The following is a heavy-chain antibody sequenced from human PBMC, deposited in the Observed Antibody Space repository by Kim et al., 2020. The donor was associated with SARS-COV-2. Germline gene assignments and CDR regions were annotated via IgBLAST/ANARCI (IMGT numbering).Heavy chain of an antibody. CDR1: GFPFSNVW. V-gene: IGHV3-15*01. CDR3: TTLISAAGRGY. D-gene: IGHD6-13*01. CDR2: IKSKTDGEAT. J-gene: IGHJ4*02. Sequence: GGSLRLSCAASGFPFSNVWMSWVRQAPGRGLEWVGRIKSKTDGEATDYVAPVKGRFTMSRDDSKNTLHLQMNSLETEDTGVYYCTTLISAAGRGYWGQGTLVTVSS.